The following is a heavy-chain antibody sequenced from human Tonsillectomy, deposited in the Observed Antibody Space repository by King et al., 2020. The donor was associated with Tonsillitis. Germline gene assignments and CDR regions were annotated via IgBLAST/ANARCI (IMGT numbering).Heavy chain of an antibody. CDR2: IYYSGTT. J-gene: IGHJ3*02. CDR3: ARPNPPAAVSGVDAFDI. V-gene: IGHV4-39*01. Sequence: QLQESGPGLVKPSETLSLTCTVSGGSITNSSYYWAWFRQPPGKGLGWIGYIYYSGTTYYKPSLKSRLTISVDTAKNQVSLRLTSVTAADTAAYYCARPNPPAAVSGVDAFDIWGQGTVVTVSS. CDR1: GGSITNSSYY. D-gene: IGHD6-19*01.